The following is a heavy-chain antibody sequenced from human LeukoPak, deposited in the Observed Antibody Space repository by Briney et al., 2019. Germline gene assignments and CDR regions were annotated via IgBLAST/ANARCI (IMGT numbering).Heavy chain of an antibody. D-gene: IGHD2-2*01. V-gene: IGHV1-2*02. CDR2: IHPNSGGT. CDR3: ARDCTSTSCNLGAFDI. J-gene: IGHJ3*02. Sequence: ASVKVSCKASGYTFTGYYMHWVRQAPGQGLEWMGWIHPNSGGTNYAQKFQGRVTITADTSITTAYMELSGLRSDDTAVYYCARDCTSTSCNLGAFDIWGQGTTVTVSS. CDR1: GYTFTGYY.